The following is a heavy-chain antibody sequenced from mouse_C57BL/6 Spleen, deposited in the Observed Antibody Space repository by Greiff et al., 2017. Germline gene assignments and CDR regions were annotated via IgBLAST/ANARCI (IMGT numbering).Heavy chain of an antibody. J-gene: IGHJ2*01. CDR1: GYSFTGYY. CDR2: INPSTGGT. CDR3: AAEVDY. V-gene: IGHV1-42*01. Sequence: VQLKQSGPELVKPGASVKISCKASGYSFTGYYMNWVKQSPEKSLEWIGEINPSTGGTTYNQKFKAKATLTVDKSSSTSYMQLKSLTSEDSAVYYCAAEVDYWGHGTTLTVSS.